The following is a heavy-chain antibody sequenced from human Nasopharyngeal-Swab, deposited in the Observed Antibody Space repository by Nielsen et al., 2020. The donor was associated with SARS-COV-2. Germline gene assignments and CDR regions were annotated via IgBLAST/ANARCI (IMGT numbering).Heavy chain of an antibody. V-gene: IGHV4-34*01. CDR3: ANQWLGYFDY. CDR2: INHSGST. Sequence: LETLSLTCAVYGGSFSGYYWSWIRQPPGKGLEWIGEINHSGSTYYNPSLKSRVTISVDTSKNQFSLKLSSVTAADTAVYYCANQWLGYFDYWGQGTLVTVSS. CDR1: GGSFSGYY. D-gene: IGHD6-19*01. J-gene: IGHJ4*02.